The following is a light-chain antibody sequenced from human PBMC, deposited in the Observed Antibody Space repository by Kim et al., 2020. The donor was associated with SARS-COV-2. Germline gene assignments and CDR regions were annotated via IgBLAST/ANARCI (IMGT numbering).Light chain of an antibody. CDR3: QTWDSITVV. J-gene: IGLJ2*01. Sequence: ASPGQTASLTCSGDKLGEKYACWYQQKPGQSPVLVIYQDTKRPSGIPERFSGSNSGNTATLTISGTQAMDEADYYCQTWDSITVVFGGGTQLTVL. CDR1: KLGEKY. CDR2: QDT. V-gene: IGLV3-1*01.